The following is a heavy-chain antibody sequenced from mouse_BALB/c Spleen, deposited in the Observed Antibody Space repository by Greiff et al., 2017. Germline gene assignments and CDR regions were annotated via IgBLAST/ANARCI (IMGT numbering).Heavy chain of an antibody. J-gene: IGHJ1*01. V-gene: IGHV2-6-7*01. CDR3: ARDGGENWYFDV. CDR2: IWGDGST. CDR1: GFSLIGYG. Sequence: VHLVESGPGLVAPSQSLSITCTVPGFSLIGYGVNWVRQPPGKGLEWLGMIWGDGSTDYNSALKSRLSISKDNSKSQVFLKMNSLQTEDTARYYCARDGGENWYFDVWGAGTTVTVSS.